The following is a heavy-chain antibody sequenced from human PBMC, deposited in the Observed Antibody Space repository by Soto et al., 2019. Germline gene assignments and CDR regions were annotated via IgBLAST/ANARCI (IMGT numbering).Heavy chain of an antibody. CDR1: GFTFSTYA. CDR2: ISGGGGST. V-gene: IGHV3-23*01. J-gene: IGHJ4*02. Sequence: PGGSLRLSCAASGFTFSTYAMSWVRQAPGKGLEWVSAISGGGGSTYYADSVKGRFTISRDNSKNTLYLQMNSLRAEDTAVYYCAKTITTGRWSGYSYWGQGTLVTVSS. CDR3: AKTITTGRWSGYSY. D-gene: IGHD3-3*01.